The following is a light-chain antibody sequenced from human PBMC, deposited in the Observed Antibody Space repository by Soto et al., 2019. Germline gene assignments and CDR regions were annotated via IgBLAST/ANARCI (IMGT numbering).Light chain of an antibody. CDR2: EVN. J-gene: IGLJ1*01. CDR3: SSYGGSNNYV. V-gene: IGLV2-8*01. Sequence: SVLTQPPSASGSPGQSVTISCTGTSSDVGGYNYVSWYQQHPGKAPKLMIYEVNKRPSGVPDRFSGSKSGNTASLTVSGLQAEDEADYFCSSYGGSNNYVFATGTKVTVL. CDR1: SSDVGGYNY.